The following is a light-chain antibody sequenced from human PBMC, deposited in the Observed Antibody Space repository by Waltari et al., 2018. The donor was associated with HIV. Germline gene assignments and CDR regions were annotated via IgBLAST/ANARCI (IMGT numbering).Light chain of an antibody. CDR3: QSYDKSLSGSV. V-gene: IGLV1-40*01. CDR1: NSNIVHGSD. CDR2: DDI. J-gene: IGLJ2*01. Sequence: QSVLSQLPSVPAAPGQRGTISRTGKNSNIVHGSDVHRYRQIPGTAPKCFIPDDISRPSGVPDRVSVSRSVNSAALAITGLQAEDEADYYCQSYDKSLSGSVFGGGTKLTV.